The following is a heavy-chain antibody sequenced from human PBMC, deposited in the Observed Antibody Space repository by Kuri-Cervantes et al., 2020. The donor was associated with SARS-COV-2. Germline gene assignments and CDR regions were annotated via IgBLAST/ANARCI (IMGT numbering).Heavy chain of an antibody. V-gene: IGHV4-4*07. CDR3: ARDFDYYDSSGYLRGRYYYYYMDV. J-gene: IGHJ6*03. CDR2: IYTSGST. Sequence: ESLKISCAVSGYSISSGYYWSWIRQPAGKGLEWIGRIYTSGSTNYNPSLKSRVTMSVDTSKNQFSLKLSSVTAADTAVYYCARDFDYYDSSGYLRGRYYYYYMDVWGKGTTVTVSS. CDR1: GYSISSGYY. D-gene: IGHD3-22*01.